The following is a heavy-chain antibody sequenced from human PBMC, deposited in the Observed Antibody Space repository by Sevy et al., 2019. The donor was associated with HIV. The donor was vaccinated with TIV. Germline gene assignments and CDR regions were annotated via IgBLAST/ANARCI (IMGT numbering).Heavy chain of an antibody. V-gene: IGHV3-48*03. J-gene: IGHJ4*02. CDR1: GFSFGTYE. Sequence: GGSLRLSCAVSGFSFGTYEMHWVRQAPGKGLEWISCISGSGLTKYYADSLRGRFIASRDNAKDSLYLHLNSLRVDATAVHYCARFGYGSRSHYTQDYWGQGTLVTVSS. CDR2: ISGSGLTK. CDR3: ARFGYGSRSHYTQDY. D-gene: IGHD3-10*01.